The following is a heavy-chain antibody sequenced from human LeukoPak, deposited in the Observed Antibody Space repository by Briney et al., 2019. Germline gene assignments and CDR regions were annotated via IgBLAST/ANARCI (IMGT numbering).Heavy chain of an antibody. D-gene: IGHD2-21*02. CDR3: ARGEVNLAYCGGDCYSKEEFDY. CDR2: INHSGST. CDR1: GGSFSGYY. Sequence: SETLSLTCAVYGGSFSGYYWSWIRQPPGKGLEWIGEINHSGSTNYNLSLKSRVAISVDTSKNQFSLKLSSVTAEDTAVYYCARGEVNLAYCGGDCYSKEEFDYWGQGTLVTVSS. J-gene: IGHJ4*02. V-gene: IGHV4-34*01.